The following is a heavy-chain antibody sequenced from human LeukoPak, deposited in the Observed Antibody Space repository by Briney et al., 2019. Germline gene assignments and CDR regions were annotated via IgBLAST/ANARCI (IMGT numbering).Heavy chain of an antibody. CDR1: GFTFSSYD. CDR2: IGSAGDT. CDR3: AREGAVAGDFDY. V-gene: IGHV3-13*01. J-gene: IGHJ4*02. D-gene: IGHD6-19*01. Sequence: GGSLRLSCAASGFTFSSYDMHWVRQATGKGLEWVSAIGSAGDTYYPGSVKGRFTISRENAKNSLYLQMSSLRAGDTAVYYCAREGAVAGDFDYWGQGTLVTVSS.